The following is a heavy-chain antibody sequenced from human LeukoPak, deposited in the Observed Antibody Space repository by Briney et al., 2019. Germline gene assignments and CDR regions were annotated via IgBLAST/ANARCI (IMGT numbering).Heavy chain of an antibody. CDR1: GGSISHSY. J-gene: IGHJ5*02. CDR2: ISYSGST. D-gene: IGHD2-2*02. V-gene: IGHV4-59*08. Sequence: NPSETLSLTCTVSGGSISHSYWSWIRQPPGKGLEWIGYISYSGSTNYNPSLKSRVTISVDTSKNQFSLKLSSVTAADTAVYYCARNLVVVPAAILGESEIGYNWFDPWGQGTLVTVSS. CDR3: ARNLVVVPAAILGESEIGYNWFDP.